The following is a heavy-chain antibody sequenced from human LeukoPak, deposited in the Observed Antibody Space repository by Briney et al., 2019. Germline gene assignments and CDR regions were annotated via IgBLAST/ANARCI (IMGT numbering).Heavy chain of an antibody. D-gene: IGHD2-15*01. V-gene: IGHV3-74*01. CDR3: AKASVAQGYFDY. J-gene: IGHJ4*02. Sequence: GGSLRLSCAASGFTFSSYWMHWVRQAPGKGLVWVSRISSEGSSISYADSVKGRFTISRDNAKNTLYLQMNSLRAEDTAVYYCAKASVAQGYFDYWGQGTLVTVSS. CDR2: ISSEGSSI. CDR1: GFTFSSYW.